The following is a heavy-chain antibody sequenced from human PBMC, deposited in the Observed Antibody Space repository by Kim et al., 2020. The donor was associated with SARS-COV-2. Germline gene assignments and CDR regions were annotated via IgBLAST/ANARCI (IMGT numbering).Heavy chain of an antibody. D-gene: IGHD2-15*01. Sequence: GYAQKFQGRVTMTRNTSISTAYMELSSLRSEDTAVYYCARALYWDWYFDLWGRGTLVTVSS. V-gene: IGHV1-8*01. J-gene: IGHJ2*01. CDR3: ARALYWDWYFDL.